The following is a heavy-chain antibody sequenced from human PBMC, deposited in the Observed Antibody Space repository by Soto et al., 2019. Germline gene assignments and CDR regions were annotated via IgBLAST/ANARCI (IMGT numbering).Heavy chain of an antibody. CDR3: AKDLRVAMVGGDLFDY. CDR2: ISGSGGST. J-gene: IGHJ4*02. Sequence: GGSLRLSCAASGFTFSSYAMSWVRQAPGKGLEWVSAISGSGGSTYYADSVKGRFTISRDNSKNTLYLQMNSLRAEDTAVYYCAKDLRVAMVGGDLFDYWGQGTLVTVSS. CDR1: GFTFSSYA. D-gene: IGHD5-18*01. V-gene: IGHV3-23*01.